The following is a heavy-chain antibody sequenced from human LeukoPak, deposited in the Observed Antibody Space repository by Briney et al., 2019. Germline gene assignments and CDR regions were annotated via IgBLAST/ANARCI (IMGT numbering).Heavy chain of an antibody. CDR2: FTSSGGST. V-gene: IGHV3-23*01. CDR3: AKYCSGGNCYSGLY. J-gene: IGHJ4*02. CDR1: GFTISSYA. Sequence: GGSLRLTCAASGFTISSYALIWVRQDPGKGLEWVSTFTSSGGSTYYADSVKGRFTISRDSSKNTLFLQMNSLRAEDTAVDYCAKYCSGGNCYSGLYWGQGTLVTVSS. D-gene: IGHD2-15*01.